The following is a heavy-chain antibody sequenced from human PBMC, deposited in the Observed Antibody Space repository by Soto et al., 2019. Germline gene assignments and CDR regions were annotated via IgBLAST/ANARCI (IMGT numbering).Heavy chain of an antibody. D-gene: IGHD2-8*01. J-gene: IGHJ4*02. Sequence: EEQLVESVGGLVQPGGSLRLSCAASGFTFSSYWMHWVRQAPGKGLVWVSRINPGGTITDYADSVKGRFTISRDNAKNTVYLQVNSLRGDDTAEYFCARVPIGKYGVWNYWGQGTLVTVSS. CDR1: GFTFSSYW. CDR3: ARVPIGKYGVWNY. V-gene: IGHV3-74*01. CDR2: INPGGTIT.